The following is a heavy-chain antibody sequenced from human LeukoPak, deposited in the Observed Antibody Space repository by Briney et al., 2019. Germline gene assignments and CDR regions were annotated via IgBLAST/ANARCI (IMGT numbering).Heavy chain of an antibody. CDR2: IKQDGSVI. CDR3: ARIGYSSSSFDY. D-gene: IGHD6-6*01. V-gene: IGHV3-7*01. Sequence: PGGSLRLSCAASGFTFSNYWMSWVRLAPGKGLEWVANIKQDGSVIDSVDSLKGRFTISRDNAKNSVYLQMDSLRAEDTALYYCARIGYSSSSFDYWGQGALVTVSS. CDR1: GFTFSNYW. J-gene: IGHJ4*02.